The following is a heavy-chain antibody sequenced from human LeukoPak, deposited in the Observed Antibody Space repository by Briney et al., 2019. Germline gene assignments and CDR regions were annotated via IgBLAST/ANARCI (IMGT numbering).Heavy chain of an antibody. V-gene: IGHV1-69*05. CDR1: GGTFSSYA. D-gene: IGHD6-19*01. CDR2: IIPIFGTA. Sequence: VASVKASCTASGGTFSSYAISWVRQAPGQGLEWMGGIIPIFGTANYAQKFQGRVTMTRDTSTSTVYMELSSLRSEDTAVYYCARDRRYSSGWPHFDYWGQGTLVTVSS. CDR3: ARDRRYSSGWPHFDY. J-gene: IGHJ4*02.